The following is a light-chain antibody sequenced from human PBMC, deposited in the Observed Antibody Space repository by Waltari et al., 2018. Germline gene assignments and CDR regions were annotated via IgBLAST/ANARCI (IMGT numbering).Light chain of an antibody. Sequence: ELVMTQSPVTLSVSPGERATLSCWDSQTVGSDLAWYQQKPGQHPRLHIYGASTRATDIPARFSGHGSETEFTLIISGLQSEDFAVYYCQQYNEWPPLTFGGGTKVDIK. V-gene: IGKV3-15*01. CDR1: QTVGSD. CDR3: QQYNEWPPLT. CDR2: GAS. J-gene: IGKJ4*01.